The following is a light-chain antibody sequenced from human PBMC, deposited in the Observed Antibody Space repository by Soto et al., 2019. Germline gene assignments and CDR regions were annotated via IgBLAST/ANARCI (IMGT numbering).Light chain of an antibody. V-gene: IGKV3-11*01. CDR2: DAS. J-gene: IGKJ2*02. Sequence: EIVLTQSPATLSLSPGERATLSCRASQTFSSYLAWYQQKPGQAPRLLIYDASNRATGIPARFSGSGSGTDFTLTISSLEPEDFAVYYCQQRSIWPPECTFGQGTKLELK. CDR1: QTFSSY. CDR3: QQRSIWPPECT.